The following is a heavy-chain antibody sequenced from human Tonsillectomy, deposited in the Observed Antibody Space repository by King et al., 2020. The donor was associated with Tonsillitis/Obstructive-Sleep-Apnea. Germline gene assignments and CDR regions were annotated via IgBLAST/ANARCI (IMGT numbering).Heavy chain of an antibody. CDR1: KFTFSSYE. D-gene: IGHD4-17*01. J-gene: IGHJ4*02. CDR3: ARESAVYGDYDY. CDR2: ISKSGSTI. V-gene: IGHV3-48*03. Sequence: VQLVESGGGLVQPGGSLRLSCAASKFTFSSYEMNWVRQAPGKGLVWVSYISKSGSTIYYADTVKGQFTISRENAKNTLSLQMNSLRAEDTAVYYCARESAVYGDYDYWGQGTLVTVSS.